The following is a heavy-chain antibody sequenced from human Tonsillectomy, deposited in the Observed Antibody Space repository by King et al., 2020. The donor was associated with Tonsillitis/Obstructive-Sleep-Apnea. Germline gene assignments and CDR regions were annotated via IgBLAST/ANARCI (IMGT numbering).Heavy chain of an antibody. CDR3: AIDYRNSNMGPQLAPGDGMDV. D-gene: IGHD1-1*01. CDR1: GGTFSSYA. J-gene: IGHJ6*02. Sequence: VQLVESGAEVKKPGSSVKVSCKASGGTFSSYAISWVRQAPGQGLEWMGGIIPILHIANYAQKFQGRVTITADKSTSTAYMELSSLRSEDTAVYYCAIDYRNSNMGPQLAPGDGMDVWGQGTTVTVSS. V-gene: IGHV1-69*10. CDR2: IIPILHIA.